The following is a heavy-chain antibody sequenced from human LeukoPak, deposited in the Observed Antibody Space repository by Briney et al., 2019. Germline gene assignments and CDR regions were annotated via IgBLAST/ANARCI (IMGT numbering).Heavy chain of an antibody. V-gene: IGHV4-59*01. J-gene: IGHJ6*03. Sequence: SETLSLTCTVSGGSISGYYWSWIRQPPGKGLEWIGYILYSGSTSYNPSLKSRVTVSLDTSKNQFSLKLSSVTAADAAVYYCARSHGSGSYYHMDVWGKGTTVTVSS. CDR3: ARSHGSGSYYHMDV. D-gene: IGHD3-10*01. CDR2: ILYSGST. CDR1: GGSISGYY.